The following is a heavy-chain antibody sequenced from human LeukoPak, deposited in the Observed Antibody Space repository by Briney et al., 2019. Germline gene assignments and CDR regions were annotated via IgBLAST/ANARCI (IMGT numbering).Heavy chain of an antibody. Sequence: SQTLSLTCTVSGASISDYYWSWIRQSAGKGLEWIGRISTTGSTYYNPSFQSRVTMSADPSKTLSFLRLRSVTAADTAVYYCARSPSTIGWNWGYYFDYWGQGSLVTVSS. CDR1: GASISDYY. CDR2: ISTTGST. J-gene: IGHJ4*02. V-gene: IGHV4-4*07. D-gene: IGHD3-3*01. CDR3: ARSPSTIGWNWGYYFDY.